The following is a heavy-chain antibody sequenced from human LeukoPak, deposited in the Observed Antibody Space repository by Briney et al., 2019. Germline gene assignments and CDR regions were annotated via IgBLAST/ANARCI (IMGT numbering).Heavy chain of an antibody. CDR1: GGSFSGYY. D-gene: IGHD2-8*01. CDR3: ASQGLMRAGWYYYMDV. CDR2: INHSGST. J-gene: IGHJ6*03. Sequence: SETLSLTCAVYGGSFSGYYWSWIRQPPGKGLEWIGEINHSGSTNYNPSLKSRVTISVDTSKNQFSLKLSSVTAADTAVYYCASQGLMRAGWYYYMDVWGKGTTVTVSS. V-gene: IGHV4-34*01.